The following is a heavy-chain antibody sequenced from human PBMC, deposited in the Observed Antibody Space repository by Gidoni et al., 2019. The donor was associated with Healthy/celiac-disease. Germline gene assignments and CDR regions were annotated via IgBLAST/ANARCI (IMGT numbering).Heavy chain of an antibody. CDR3: AKDQLMVYAMVGMDV. CDR2: ISYDGSNK. J-gene: IGHJ6*02. Sequence: QVKLAESGGGAVQPGRSRRRSCEACGCTSSSYGIHWVRQAPGKGLEWVAVISYDGSNKYYADSVKGRFTISRDNSENTLYLQMNSLRAEDTAVYYCAKDQLMVYAMVGMDVWGQGTTVTVSS. CDR1: GCTSSSYG. V-gene: IGHV3-30*18. D-gene: IGHD2-8*01.